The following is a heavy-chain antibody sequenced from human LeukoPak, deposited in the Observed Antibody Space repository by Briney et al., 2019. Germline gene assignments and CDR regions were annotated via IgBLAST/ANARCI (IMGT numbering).Heavy chain of an antibody. CDR1: GGSFSGYY. J-gene: IGHJ3*02. V-gene: IGHV4-34*01. D-gene: IGHD3-22*01. CDR2: INHGGST. Sequence: SETLSLTCAVYGGSFSGYYWSWIRQPPGKGLEYIGEINHGGSTNYNPSLKSRVTVSVDTSKNQFSLKLSSVTAADTAVYYCARRNYDTSGNYIDAFDIWGQATMVTVSS. CDR3: ARRNYDTSGNYIDAFDI.